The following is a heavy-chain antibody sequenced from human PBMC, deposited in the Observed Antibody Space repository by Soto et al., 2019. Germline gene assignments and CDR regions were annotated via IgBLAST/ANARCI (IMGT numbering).Heavy chain of an antibody. D-gene: IGHD6-25*01. CDR2: INDDGSST. V-gene: IGHV3-74*03. Sequence: GGSLRLSCAASGFTFSRHWMHWVRQTPGKGPVWVSRINDDGSSTKYADSVKGRFTIARDNAKNTVFLQMSSLRAEDTAVYYCAREVIAATGTIRWFDPWGQGTLVTVYS. CDR1: GFTFSRHW. CDR3: AREVIAATGTIRWFDP. J-gene: IGHJ5*02.